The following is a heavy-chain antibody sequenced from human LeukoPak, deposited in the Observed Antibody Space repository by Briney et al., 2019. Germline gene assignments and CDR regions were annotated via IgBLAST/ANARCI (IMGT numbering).Heavy chain of an antibody. CDR2: INPNSGGT. V-gene: IGHV1-2*06. J-gene: IGHJ4*02. CDR1: GYTFTGYY. D-gene: IGHD6-13*01. Sequence: ASVKVSCKASGYTFTGYYMHWVRQAPGQGLEWMGRINPNSGGTNYAQKFQGRVTMTRDTSISTAYMELSRLRSDDTAVYYCGRDTGYSSSWYYGDFDYWGQGTLVTVSS. CDR3: GRDTGYSSSWYYGDFDY.